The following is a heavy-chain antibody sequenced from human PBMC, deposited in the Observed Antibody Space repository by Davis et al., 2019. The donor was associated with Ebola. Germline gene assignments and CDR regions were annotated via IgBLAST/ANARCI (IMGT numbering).Heavy chain of an antibody. CDR2: IYTGDSDT. J-gene: IGHJ3*02. D-gene: IGHD2-8*02. Sequence: GESLKIPCKDSGNSFTSHWIGWVRQLPGKGLEWMGIIYTGDSDTRYSPSFRGQVTISADKSTKTAFLQWNSLKASDTAMYYCASLRRTITGMDDGFDIWGQGTMVTVSS. V-gene: IGHV5-51*01. CDR1: GNSFTSHW. CDR3: ASLRRTITGMDDGFDI.